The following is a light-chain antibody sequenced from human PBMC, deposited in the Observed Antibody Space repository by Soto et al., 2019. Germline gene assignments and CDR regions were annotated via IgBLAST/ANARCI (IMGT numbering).Light chain of an antibody. CDR1: QSVGSY. CDR3: QQYGSSPVYT. CDR2: DAS. V-gene: IGKV3-11*01. Sequence: EIVLTQSPVTLSLSPGERATLSCGASQSVGSYLAWYQQKPGQAPRLLIYDASNRATGVPARFSGSGSGTDFTLTINSLEPEDFAVYYCQQYGSSPVYTFGQGTKLEIK. J-gene: IGKJ2*01.